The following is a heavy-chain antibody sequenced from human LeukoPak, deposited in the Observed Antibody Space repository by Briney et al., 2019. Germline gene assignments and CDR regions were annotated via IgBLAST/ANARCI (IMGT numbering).Heavy chain of an antibody. V-gene: IGHV3-66*01. Sequence: GGSLRLSCAVSGFTVSSNFMSWVRQAPGKGPEWVSVIYTSGIAYYADSVRGRFTISRDNSKNTLYLQMDSLTAEDTAVYYCAREDAGGTYSFDYWGQGTLVTVSS. CDR2: IYTSGIA. CDR1: GFTVSSNF. D-gene: IGHD1-26*01. CDR3: AREDAGGTYSFDY. J-gene: IGHJ4*02.